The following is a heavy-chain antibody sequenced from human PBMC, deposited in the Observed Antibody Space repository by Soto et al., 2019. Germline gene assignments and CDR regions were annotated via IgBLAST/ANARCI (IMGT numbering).Heavy chain of an antibody. Sequence: ASVKVSCKASGYTFTGHYIHWVRQAPEQGPEWMGEIGPESGATRYAQRFQGGVTMTRDMSITTVYMELNNLSPDDTAVYYCGRGRSGQIVVFYWGQGTPVTVSS. CDR3: GRGRSGQIVVFY. J-gene: IGHJ4*02. D-gene: IGHD1-26*01. CDR2: IGPESGAT. V-gene: IGHV1-2*02. CDR1: GYTFTGHY.